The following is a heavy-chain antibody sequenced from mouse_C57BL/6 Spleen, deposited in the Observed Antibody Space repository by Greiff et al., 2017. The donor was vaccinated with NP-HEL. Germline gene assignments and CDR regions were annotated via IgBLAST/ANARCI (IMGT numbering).Heavy chain of an antibody. CDR3: ALRRSYYGSSLDY. J-gene: IGHJ2*01. V-gene: IGHV1-69*01. CDR1: GYTFTSYW. CDR2: IDPSDSYT. Sequence: QVQLQQPGAELVMPGASVKLSCKASGYTFTSYWMHWVKQRPGQGLEWIGEIDPSDSYTNYNQKFKGKSTLTVDKSSSTAYMQLSSLTSEDSAVYYCALRRSYYGSSLDYWGQGTTLTVSS. D-gene: IGHD1-1*01.